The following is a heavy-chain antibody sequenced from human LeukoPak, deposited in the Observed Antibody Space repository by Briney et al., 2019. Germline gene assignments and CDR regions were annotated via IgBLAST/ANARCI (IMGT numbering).Heavy chain of an antibody. CDR2: ISAYNGNT. V-gene: IGHV1-18*04. CDR1: GYTFTSYY. D-gene: IGHD5-24*01. J-gene: IGHJ4*02. Sequence: ASVKVSCKASGYTFTSYYISWVRQAPGLGLEWMGWISAYNGNTKYVQKFQGRVTMTIDTSTTTAYMELRSLISADTAVYYCARTGWLQSDPFDSWGQGTLVTVSS. CDR3: ARTGWLQSDPFDS.